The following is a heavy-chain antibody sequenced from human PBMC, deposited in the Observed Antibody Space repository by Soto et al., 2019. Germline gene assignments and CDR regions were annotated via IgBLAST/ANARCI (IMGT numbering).Heavy chain of an antibody. V-gene: IGHV3-53*01. CDR3: ARVPPRDFWSGYYSPYFDY. Sequence: PGGSLRLSCAASGFTVSSNYMSWVRQAPGKGLEWVSVIYSGGSTYYADSVKGRFTISRDNSKNTLYLQMNSLRAEDTAVYYCARVPPRDFWSGYYSPYFDYWGQGTLVTVSS. CDR1: GFTVSSNY. J-gene: IGHJ4*02. CDR2: IYSGGST. D-gene: IGHD3-3*01.